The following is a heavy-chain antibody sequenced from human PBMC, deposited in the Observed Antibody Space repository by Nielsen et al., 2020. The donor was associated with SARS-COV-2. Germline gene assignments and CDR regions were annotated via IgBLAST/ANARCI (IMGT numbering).Heavy chain of an antibody. D-gene: IGHD2-2*01. CDR1: GGSVSSNDW. CDR3: ARGDLVVVPSPILGLGPFFYYFYLDV. V-gene: IGHV4-4*02. Sequence: SETLSLTCAVSGGSVSSNDWWTWVRQSPGKGLEWLGEVSHNGSINYNPSLKSRVTLSMDKSKRQFSLRLTSVSAADTAVYFCARGDLVVVPSPILGLGPFFYYFYLDVWGKGTTVIVSS. CDR2: VSHNGSI. J-gene: IGHJ6*03.